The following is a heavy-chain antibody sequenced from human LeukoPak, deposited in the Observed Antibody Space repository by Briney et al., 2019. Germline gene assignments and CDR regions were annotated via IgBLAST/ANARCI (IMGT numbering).Heavy chain of an antibody. Sequence: GGSLRLSCAASGFTFSSDWMHWVRQAPGKGLVWVSRINSDGSSTSYADSVKGRFTISRDNAKNTLYLQMNSLRAEDTAVYYCAREGYYYDSSGYSYYFDYWGQGTLVTVSS. D-gene: IGHD3-22*01. CDR1: GFTFSSDW. J-gene: IGHJ4*02. CDR2: INSDGSST. CDR3: AREGYYYDSSGYSYYFDY. V-gene: IGHV3-74*01.